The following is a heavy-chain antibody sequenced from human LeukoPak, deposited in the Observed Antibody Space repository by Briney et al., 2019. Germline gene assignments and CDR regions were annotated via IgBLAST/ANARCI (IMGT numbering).Heavy chain of an antibody. D-gene: IGHD3-22*01. Sequence: PSETLSLTCTVSGGSISSYYWSWIRQPAGQGLEWIGRIYTSGSTNYNPSLKSRVTMSVDTSKNQFSLKLSSVTAADTAVYYCARVGYDSSGYYYYAFDIWGQGTMVTVSS. CDR3: ARVGYDSSGYYYYAFDI. V-gene: IGHV4-4*07. J-gene: IGHJ3*02. CDR2: IYTSGST. CDR1: GGSISSYY.